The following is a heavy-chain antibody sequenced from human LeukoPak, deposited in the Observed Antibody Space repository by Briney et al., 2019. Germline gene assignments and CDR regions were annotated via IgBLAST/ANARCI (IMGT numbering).Heavy chain of an antibody. J-gene: IGHJ6*03. V-gene: IGHV4-31*03. CDR3: ARYYDILTGYPPPNYYYYMDV. D-gene: IGHD3-9*01. CDR1: GGSISSGGYC. Sequence: SQTLSLTCTVSGGSISSGGYCWSWIRQHPGKGLEWIGYIYYSGSTYYNPSLKSRVTISVDTSKNQFSLKLSSVTAADTAVYYCARYYDILTGYPPPNYYYYMDVWGKGTTVTVSS. CDR2: IYYSGST.